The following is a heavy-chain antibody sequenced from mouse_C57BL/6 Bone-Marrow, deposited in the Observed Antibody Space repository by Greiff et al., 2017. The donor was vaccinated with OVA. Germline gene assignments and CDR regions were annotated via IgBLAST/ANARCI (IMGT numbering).Heavy chain of an antibody. V-gene: IGHV5-17*01. J-gene: IGHJ1*03. Sequence: EVHLVESGGGLVKPGGSLKLSCAASGFTFSDYGMHWVRQAPEKGLEWVAYISRGSSTLYYADPVKGRFTISRDNAKNTLFLQMTSLRSEDTAMYYCARINDGYFDVWGTGTTVTVSS. CDR3: ARINDGYFDV. CDR2: ISRGSSTL. D-gene: IGHD2-12*01. CDR1: GFTFSDYG.